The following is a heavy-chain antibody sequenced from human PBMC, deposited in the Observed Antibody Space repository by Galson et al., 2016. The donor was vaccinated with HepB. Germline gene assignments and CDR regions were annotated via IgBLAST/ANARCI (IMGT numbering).Heavy chain of an antibody. J-gene: IGHJ4*02. Sequence: SLRLSCAGSGFGFSDHYMDWVRQAPGKGLEWVGRIRNKRNNYITEYAASVIGRFTISRDDSRNSVDLQMNTLKTEDTAVYYCARMANGADSDWGQGTLVTVSS. V-gene: IGHV3-72*01. CDR3: ARMANGADSD. D-gene: IGHD2-8*01. CDR2: IRNKRNNYIT. CDR1: GFGFSDHY.